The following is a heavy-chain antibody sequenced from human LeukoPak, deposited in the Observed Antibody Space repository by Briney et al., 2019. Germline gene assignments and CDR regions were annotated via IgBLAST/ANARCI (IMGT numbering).Heavy chain of an antibody. J-gene: IGHJ6*04. D-gene: IGHD2-15*01. CDR2: INHSGST. CDR1: GGSFSGYY. V-gene: IGHV4-34*01. CDR3: ARGIPASDV. Sequence: SETLSLTCAVYGGSFSGYYWSWIRQPPWKGLEWIGEINHSGSTNYNPSLKSRVTISVDTSKNQFSLKLSSVTAADTAVYYCARGIPASDVWGKGTTVTVSS.